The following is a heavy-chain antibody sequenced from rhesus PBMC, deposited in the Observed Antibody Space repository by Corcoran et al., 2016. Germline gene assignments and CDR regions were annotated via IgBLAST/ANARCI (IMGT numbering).Heavy chain of an antibody. CDR1: FTFSSYG. Sequence: FTFSSYGMSWVRQAPGKGLEWVSAINSGGGSTYYADSVKGRFTISRDNSKNTLSLQMNSLRAEDTAVYYCARRPPYSNYAGYFEFWGQGALVTVFS. V-gene: IGHV3S42*01. J-gene: IGHJ1*01. CDR3: ARRPPYSNYAGYFEF. CDR2: INSGGGST. D-gene: IGHD4-23*01.